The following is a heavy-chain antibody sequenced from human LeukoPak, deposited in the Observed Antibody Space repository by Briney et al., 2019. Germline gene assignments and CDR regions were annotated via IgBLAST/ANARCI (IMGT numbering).Heavy chain of an antibody. CDR1: GYSFTSYL. CDR2: IDPSDYYT. D-gene: IGHD2-15*01. J-gene: IGHJ4*02. Sequence: GEALKISCKGSGYSFTSYLISWVRQIPGKGVEWMLRIDPSDYYTNYSPSFQGHVTISADKSISTAYLQWSSLKASDTAMYYCARHEWVVDATSGYFEYWGQGTLVTVSS. CDR3: ARHEWVVDATSGYFEY. V-gene: IGHV5-10-1*01.